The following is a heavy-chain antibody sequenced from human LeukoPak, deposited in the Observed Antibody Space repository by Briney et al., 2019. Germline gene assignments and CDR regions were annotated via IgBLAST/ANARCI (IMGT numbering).Heavy chain of an antibody. D-gene: IGHD3-10*01. CDR3: ARRGLFYAMDV. V-gene: IGHV1-8*01. Sequence: GASVKVSCKASGYTFTSYGINWVRQATAEGLEWMGWMNPNSGDTGFAKRFRGRVTMTTNRSISTAYMELSSLRSEDTAVYYCARRGLFYAMDVWGQGTTVTVSS. CDR2: MNPNSGDT. CDR1: GYTFTSYG. J-gene: IGHJ6*02.